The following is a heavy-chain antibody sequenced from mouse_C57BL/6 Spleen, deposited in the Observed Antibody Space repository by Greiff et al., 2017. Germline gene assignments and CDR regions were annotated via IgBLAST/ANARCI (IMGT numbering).Heavy chain of an antibody. J-gene: IGHJ1*03. CDR2: INPYNGDT. V-gene: IGHV1-20*01. Sequence: VQLQQSGPELVKPGDSVKISCKASGYSFTGYFMNWVMQSHGKSLEWIGRINPYNGDTFYNQKFKGKATLTVDKSSSTAHMELRSLTSEDSAGYYCASYGSSWDFEVWGTGTTVTVSS. CDR1: GYSFTGYF. CDR3: ASYGSSWDFEV. D-gene: IGHD1-1*01.